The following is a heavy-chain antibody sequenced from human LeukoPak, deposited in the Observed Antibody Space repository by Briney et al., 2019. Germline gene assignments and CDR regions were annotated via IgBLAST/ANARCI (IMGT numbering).Heavy chain of an antibody. V-gene: IGHV1-46*01. CDR2: INPSGGST. Sequence: ASVKVSCKASGYTLTSYFIHWVRQAPGQELGWMGIINPSGGSTSYAQKFQGRVTMTRDTSTSTVYMELSSLRSEDTAVYYCARDQDWNYAFDIWGQGTMVTVSS. J-gene: IGHJ3*02. CDR3: ARDQDWNYAFDI. D-gene: IGHD1-7*01. CDR1: GYTLTSYF.